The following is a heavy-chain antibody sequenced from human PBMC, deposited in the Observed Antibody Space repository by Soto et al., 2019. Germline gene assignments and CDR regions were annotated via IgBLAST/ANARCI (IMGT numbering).Heavy chain of an antibody. CDR3: ARDRMVRGTPDP. D-gene: IGHD3-10*01. V-gene: IGHV1-69*08. J-gene: IGHJ5*02. Sequence: QVQLVQSGAEVKKPGSSVKVSCKASGGTFSSYTISWVRQAPGQGLEWMGRIIPILGIANYAQKFQGRVTITADKYTSTAYMELSRLRSEDTAVYYCARDRMVRGTPDPWGQGTLVTVSS. CDR2: IIPILGIA. CDR1: GGTFSSYT.